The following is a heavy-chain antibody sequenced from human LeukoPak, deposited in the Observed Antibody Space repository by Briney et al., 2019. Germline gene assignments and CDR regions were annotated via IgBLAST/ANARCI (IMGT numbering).Heavy chain of an antibody. CDR3: ARGGRLGELSLGQNAFDI. CDR2: INPSSGGT. J-gene: IGHJ3*02. Sequence: ASVKVSCKASGYTFTGYYLHCVRQAPGQGLEWMGWINPSSGGTKYAQRFEGRVTLTRDTSTSTAYMELSSLRSDDTAMYYCARGGRLGELSLGQNAFDIWGQGTMVTVSS. CDR1: GYTFTGYY. D-gene: IGHD3-16*01. V-gene: IGHV1-2*02.